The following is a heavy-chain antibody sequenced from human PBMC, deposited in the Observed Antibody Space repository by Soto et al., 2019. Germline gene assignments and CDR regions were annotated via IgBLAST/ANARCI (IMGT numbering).Heavy chain of an antibody. V-gene: IGHV3-48*03. CDR1: GFTFSSYE. J-gene: IGHJ5*02. CDR3: AIDRKVRGVT. D-gene: IGHD3-10*01. Sequence: GGSLRLSCAASGFTFSSYEMNWVRQAPGKGLEWVSYISSSGSTIYYADSVKSRFTISRDNAKNSLYLQMNSLRAEDTAVYYCAIDRKVRGVTWGQGTLVTVSS. CDR2: ISSSGSTI.